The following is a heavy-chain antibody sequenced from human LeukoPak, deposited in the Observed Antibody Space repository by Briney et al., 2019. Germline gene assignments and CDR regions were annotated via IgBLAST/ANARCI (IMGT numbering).Heavy chain of an antibody. D-gene: IGHD3-22*01. CDR1: GYSISSGYY. J-gene: IGHJ5*02. V-gene: IGHV4-38-2*02. Sequence: SSETLSLTCTVSGYSISSGYYWGWIRQPPGKGLEWIGEINHSGSTNYNPSLKSRVTISVDTSKNQFSLKLSSVTAADTAVYYCAREIYDSSGSNRWFDPWGQGTLVTVSS. CDR2: INHSGST. CDR3: AREIYDSSGSNRWFDP.